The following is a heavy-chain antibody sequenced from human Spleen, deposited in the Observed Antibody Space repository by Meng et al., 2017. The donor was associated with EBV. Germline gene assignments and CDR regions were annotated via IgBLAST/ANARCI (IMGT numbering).Heavy chain of an antibody. CDR2: IYSSGIT. Sequence: QVPLQVSRPGLVKSPDTLSLTCTVSGDYIRSQYWSWVRQPPGKGLEWIGYIYSSGITNYNPSLESRVSISVDMSKNQFSLKLTSVTAADTAVYYCARLGAYQNRVGAYYFDYWGQGSLVTVSS. D-gene: IGHD1-26*01. CDR1: GDYIRSQY. V-gene: IGHV4-59*07. CDR3: ARLGAYQNRVGAYYFDY. J-gene: IGHJ4*02.